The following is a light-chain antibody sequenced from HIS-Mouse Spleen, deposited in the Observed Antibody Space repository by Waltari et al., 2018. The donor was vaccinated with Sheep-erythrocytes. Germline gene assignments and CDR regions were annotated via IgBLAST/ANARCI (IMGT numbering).Light chain of an antibody. V-gene: IGLV2-8*01. CDR1: SSDVGGYNY. Sequence: QSALTQPRSVSGSPGQSVTISCTGTSSDVGGYNYVFWYQQHPGKAPKLMIYEVSKRPSGVPDRFSGSKSGNTASLTVSGLQAEDEADYYCSSYAGSNNYVFGTGTKVTVL. CDR3: SSYAGSNNYV. CDR2: EVS. J-gene: IGLJ1*01.